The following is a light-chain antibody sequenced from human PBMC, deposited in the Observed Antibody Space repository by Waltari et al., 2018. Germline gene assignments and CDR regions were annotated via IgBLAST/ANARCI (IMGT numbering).Light chain of an antibody. CDR2: AAS. J-gene: IGKJ2*01. Sequence: DIQMTQSPSSLSASVGDRASTTCRARQSISTYLNWDEQKPGEAPKLLLYAASSLQSGVPSRFSGRGSGTQFTLTITSLQPEDSATYYCQQSYGTPYTFGQGTKLEIK. CDR1: QSISTY. V-gene: IGKV1-39*01. CDR3: QQSYGTPYT.